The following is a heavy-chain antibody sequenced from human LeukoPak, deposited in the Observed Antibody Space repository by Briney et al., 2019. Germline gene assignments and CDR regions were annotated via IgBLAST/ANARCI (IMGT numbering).Heavy chain of an antibody. J-gene: IGHJ4*02. V-gene: IGHV4-4*02. D-gene: IGHD6-13*01. CDR3: ARESDAGYSLGY. Sequence: SGTLSLTCAVSGGSIYNNWWSWVRQAPGKGLEWIGEIHHSGSTNYNPSLKSRVTISVDQSNNKFSLEVSSVTAADTAVYYCARESDAGYSLGYWGQGSLVTVSS. CDR2: IHHSGST. CDR1: GGSIYNNW.